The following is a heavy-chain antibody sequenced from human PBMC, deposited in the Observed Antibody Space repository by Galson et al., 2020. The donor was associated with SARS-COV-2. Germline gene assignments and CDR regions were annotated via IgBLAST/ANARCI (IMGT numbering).Heavy chain of an antibody. Sequence: WGSLRLSCAASGFTVTNTYMIWVRQTPGKGLEWVSVIYSGGSTYYASSVKGRFTISRDKSKNTLNLQMNGLTAEDTAVYYCARGVVGGGDYFDYWGQGTPVTVSS. CDR1: GFTVTNTY. D-gene: IGHD3-22*01. CDR3: ARGVVGGGDYFDY. CDR2: IYSGGST. J-gene: IGHJ4*02. V-gene: IGHV3-53*01.